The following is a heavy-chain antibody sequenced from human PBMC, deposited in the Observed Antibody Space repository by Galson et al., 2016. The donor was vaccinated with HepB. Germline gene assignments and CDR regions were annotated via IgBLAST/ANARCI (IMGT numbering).Heavy chain of an antibody. CDR2: INPSAGST. CDR3: ARGRYYGMDV. J-gene: IGHJ6*01. Sequence: SVKVSCKASGYTFTNYNMHWVRQAPGQGLEWMGIINPSAGSTSYAQKFQGRVTMTRDTATSTVYMELSSLRTEDTAVYYCARGRYYGMDVWGQGATVTVSS. CDR1: GYTFTNYN. V-gene: IGHV1-46*03.